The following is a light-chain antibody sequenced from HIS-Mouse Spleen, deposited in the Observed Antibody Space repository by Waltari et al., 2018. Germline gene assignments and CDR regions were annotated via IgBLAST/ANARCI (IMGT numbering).Light chain of an antibody. J-gene: IGLJ3*02. V-gene: IGLV1-47*01. Sequence: QSVLTQPPSASGTPGQRVTISCSGSSSNIGSNYVYWYQQLPGTAPKLLIYRNNRRPHGGPGRFAGSKAGTSASLAISGLRSEDEADYYCAAWDDSLSGPVFGGGTKLTVL. CDR1: SSNIGSNY. CDR2: RNN. CDR3: AAWDDSLSGPV.